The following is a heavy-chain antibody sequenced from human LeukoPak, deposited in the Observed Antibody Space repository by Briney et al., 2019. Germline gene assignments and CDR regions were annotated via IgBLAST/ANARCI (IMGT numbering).Heavy chain of an antibody. CDR3: AGGIAMVRGGDV. D-gene: IGHD3-10*01. CDR2: IKQDGSEK. CDR1: GLTFSTYW. Sequence: PGGSLRLSCAASGLTFSTYWMTWVRQAPGKGLEWAANIKQDGSEKNYVDSVKGRFTISRDNAKNSLYLQMNSLRVEDTAVYYCAGGIAMVRGGDVWGKGTTVTVSS. J-gene: IGHJ6*04. V-gene: IGHV3-7*01.